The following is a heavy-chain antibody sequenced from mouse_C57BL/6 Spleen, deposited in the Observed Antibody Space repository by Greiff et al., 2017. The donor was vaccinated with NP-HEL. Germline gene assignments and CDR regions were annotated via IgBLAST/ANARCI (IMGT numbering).Heavy chain of an antibody. CDR1: GFNIKNYY. V-gene: IGHV14-3*01. J-gene: IGHJ3*01. CDR2: IDPADGNT. Sequence: EVQLLQSVAELVRPGASVKLSCTASGFNIKNYYMHWVKQRPEQGLEWIGRIDPADGNTKYAPKFQGKATITADTSSNTPYLQPSSLPSEDAAIVYVARDGDSAWFAYWGQGTLVTVSA. D-gene: IGHD2-13*01. CDR3: ARDGDSAWFAY.